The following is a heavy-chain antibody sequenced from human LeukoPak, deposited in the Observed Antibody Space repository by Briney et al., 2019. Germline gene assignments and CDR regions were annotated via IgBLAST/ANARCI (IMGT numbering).Heavy chain of an antibody. CDR1: GFTFRNYA. J-gene: IGHJ4*02. Sequence: PGGSLRLSCATSGFTFRNYAMHWVRQAPGKGLEWVTLIRSDVTSKYYADSVKGRFTISRDNSRNTLYLQMNSPRAEDTAVYYCAILPGYSSGWYEVNYWGQGTLVTVSS. V-gene: IGHV3-30*02. D-gene: IGHD6-13*01. CDR3: AILPGYSSGWYEVNY. CDR2: IRSDVTSK.